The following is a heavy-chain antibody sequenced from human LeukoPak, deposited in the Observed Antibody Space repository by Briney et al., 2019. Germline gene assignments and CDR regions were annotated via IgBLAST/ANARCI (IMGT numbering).Heavy chain of an antibody. J-gene: IGHJ6*02. Sequence: PGGSLRLSCVASGITFSNYGIHWVRQAPGRGLEWVAFIRNDGSNEYYADSVKGRSTISRDNSKNTLYLQMNSLRAEDTAVYYCAKDRRMWFCGMDVWGQGTTVTVSS. CDR2: IRNDGSNE. CDR3: AKDRRMWFCGMDV. CDR1: GITFSNYG. D-gene: IGHD2-21*01. V-gene: IGHV3-30*02.